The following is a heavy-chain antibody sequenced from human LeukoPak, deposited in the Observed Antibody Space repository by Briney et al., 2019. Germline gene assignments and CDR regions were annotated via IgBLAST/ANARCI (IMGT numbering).Heavy chain of an antibody. D-gene: IGHD3-22*01. CDR3: AKRGGYYDSSGYFDY. V-gene: IGHV3-30*18. CDR1: GFTFSSYG. J-gene: IGHJ4*02. CDR2: ILYDVSNK. Sequence: PGGSLRLSCAASGFTFSSYGMHWVRQAPGKGLEWVAVILYDVSNKYYADSVKGRFTISRDNSKNTLYLQMKSLRAEDTAVYYCAKRGGYYDSSGYFDYWGQGTLVTVSP.